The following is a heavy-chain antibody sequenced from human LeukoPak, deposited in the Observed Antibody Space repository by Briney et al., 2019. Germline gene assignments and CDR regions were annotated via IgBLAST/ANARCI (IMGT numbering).Heavy chain of an antibody. CDR2: IYHSGST. D-gene: IGHD5-18*01. CDR1: GYSISIGYY. V-gene: IGHV4-38-2*01. Sequence: KPSETLSLTCAVSGYSISIGYYWGWIRQPPGKGLEWIGSIYHSGSTYYNPSLKSRVTISVDTSKNQFSLKLSSVTAADTAVYYCARLGLATAYDYWGQGTLVTVSS. CDR3: ARLGLATAYDY. J-gene: IGHJ4*02.